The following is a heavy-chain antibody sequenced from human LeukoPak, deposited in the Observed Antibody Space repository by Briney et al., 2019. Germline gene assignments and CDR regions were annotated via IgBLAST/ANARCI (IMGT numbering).Heavy chain of an antibody. CDR2: IYYSGTT. D-gene: IGHD3-3*01. CDR3: ARVDGFWNSFDP. J-gene: IGHJ5*02. V-gene: IGHV4-30-4*01. Sequence: LSLTXXVSXXSXSSGDYYWSWIRQPPGKGLEWIGYIYYSGTTYYNPSLKSRLTVSLDTSKNQFSLKLSSVTAADTAVYYCARVDGFWNSFDPWGQGTLVIVSS. CDR1: XXSXSSGDYY.